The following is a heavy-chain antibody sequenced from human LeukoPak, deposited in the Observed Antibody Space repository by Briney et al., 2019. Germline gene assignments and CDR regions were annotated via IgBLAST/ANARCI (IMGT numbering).Heavy chain of an antibody. CDR3: ARDRSGSGSYSYDN. CDR1: GFSVSSNY. D-gene: IGHD3-10*01. V-gene: IGHV3-66*01. CDR2: IFSGGST. Sequence: GGSLRLSCAASGFSVSSNYMSWVRQAPGKGLEWVSVIFSGGSTYFSDSVKGRFTISRHNSKNPLYLQMNSLRPEDTAVYYCARDRSGSGSYSYDNWGQGTLVTVSS. J-gene: IGHJ4*02.